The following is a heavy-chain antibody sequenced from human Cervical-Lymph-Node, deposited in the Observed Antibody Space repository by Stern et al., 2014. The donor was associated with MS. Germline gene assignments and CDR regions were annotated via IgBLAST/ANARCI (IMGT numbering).Heavy chain of an antibody. CDR3: ALSSETSDRWYSLGYDL. J-gene: IGHJ5*02. CDR1: GGTFSKFP. V-gene: IGHV1-69*01. D-gene: IGHD6-13*01. Sequence: QVQLVQSGAEVTKPGSSVKVSCKASGGTFSKFPSSWVRQAPGQGLEWMGGIFPVFGTPTYAHEFRVRCTITSDVSTSTVYMELSSLRSDDTSVYYCALSSETSDRWYSLGYDLWGQGTLVTVSS. CDR2: IFPVFGTP.